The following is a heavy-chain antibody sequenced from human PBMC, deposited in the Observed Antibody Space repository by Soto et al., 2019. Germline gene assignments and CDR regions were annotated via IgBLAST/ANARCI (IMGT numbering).Heavy chain of an antibody. CDR2: ISFDGTKI. J-gene: IGHJ6*02. Sequence: QVELVESGGGVVQPGRSLRLSCAASGFTFSSFGMHWVRQAPGKGLQWVAVISFDGTKIYYADSVKGRFTISRDSSKKRLYLQMNSLRAEDTAVYYCARDFTAMVNDFSYFPGMDVWGQGTTVAVS. D-gene: IGHD5-18*01. CDR1: GFTFSSFG. CDR3: ARDFTAMVNDFSYFPGMDV. V-gene: IGHV3-30*13.